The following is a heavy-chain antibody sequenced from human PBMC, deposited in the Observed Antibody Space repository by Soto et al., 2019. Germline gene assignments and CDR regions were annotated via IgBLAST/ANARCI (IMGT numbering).Heavy chain of an antibody. J-gene: IGHJ5*02. D-gene: IGHD3-3*01. CDR2: IYYNGFT. CDR1: GGSISSRNYY. CDR3: ARQADFWSGGGGFDP. V-gene: IGHV4-39*01. Sequence: QLQLQESGPGLVKPLETLSLICTVSGGSISSRNYYWGWIRQPPGKGLEWIGSIYYNGFTYYNPSLKSRVTLSVDTSKNQLSLRLNSVTAADPAVYYSARQADFWSGGGGFDPWGQGTLVTVSS.